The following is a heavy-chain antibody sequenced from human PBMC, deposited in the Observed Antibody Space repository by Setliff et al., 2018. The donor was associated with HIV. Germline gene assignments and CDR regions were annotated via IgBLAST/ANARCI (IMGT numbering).Heavy chain of an antibody. CDR3: ARVANIPVTGKSWHFDL. D-gene: IGHD6-19*01. V-gene: IGHV1-69*06. J-gene: IGHJ2*01. CDR2: IIPVFDTS. CDR1: GDTFIRNA. Sequence: SVKVSCKASGDTFIRNAISWVRQAPGQGLEWMGTIIPVFDTSYNAQKFQGRVTITAEKSTSTVNVELSGLTSDDTAVYYRARVANIPVTGKSWHFDLWGRGTLVTVSS.